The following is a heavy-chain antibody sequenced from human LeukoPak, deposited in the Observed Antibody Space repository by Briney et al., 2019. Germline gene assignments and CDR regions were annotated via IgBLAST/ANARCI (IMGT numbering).Heavy chain of an antibody. CDR1: GFTFSSYW. J-gene: IGHJ3*02. Sequence: PGGSLRLSCAASGFTFSSYWMSWVRQAPGKGLEWVANIKQDGSEKYYVYSVKGRFTISRDNAKNSLYLQMNSLRAEDTAVYYCASPSGSYLLGAFDIWGQGTMVTVSS. CDR2: IKQDGSEK. V-gene: IGHV3-7*01. CDR3: ASPSGSYLLGAFDI. D-gene: IGHD1-26*01.